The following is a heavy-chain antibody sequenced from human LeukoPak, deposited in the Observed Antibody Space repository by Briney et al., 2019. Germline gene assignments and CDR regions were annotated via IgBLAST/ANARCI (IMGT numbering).Heavy chain of an antibody. CDR3: ARMVESEFDY. Sequence: SGPTLVNPTQTLTLTCTFSGFSLSTNGMRVSWIRQPPGKALEWLARIDWDDDKFYSTSLKTRLTISKDTSKNQVVLTMTNMDPVDTATYYCARMVESEFDYWGQGTLVTVSS. V-gene: IGHV2-70*04. CDR2: IDWDDDK. J-gene: IGHJ4*02. CDR1: GFSLSTNGMR.